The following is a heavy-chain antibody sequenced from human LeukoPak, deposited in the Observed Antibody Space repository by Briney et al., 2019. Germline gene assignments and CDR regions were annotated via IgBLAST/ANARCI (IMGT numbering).Heavy chain of an antibody. D-gene: IGHD2-15*01. CDR2: IWYDGSNK. Sequence: GGSLRLSCAASGFTFSSYGMHWVRQAPGKGLEWVAVIWYDGSNKYYADSVKGRFTISRDNSKNTLYLQMNSLRAEDTAVYYCARDLRPRYCSGGSCYSGYYYWGQGTLVTVSS. V-gene: IGHV3-33*01. CDR1: GFTFSSYG. CDR3: ARDLRPRYCSGGSCYSGYYY. J-gene: IGHJ4*02.